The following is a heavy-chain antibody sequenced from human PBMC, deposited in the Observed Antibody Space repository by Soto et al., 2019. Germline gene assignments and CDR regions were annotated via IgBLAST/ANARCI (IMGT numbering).Heavy chain of an antibody. V-gene: IGHV1-18*01. CDR2: IGAYKGNT. Sequence: QVQLVQSGAEVKKPGASVKVSCKASGYTFTSYAISWVRQAPGQGLEWMGWIGAYKGNTNYSQKFQGRVTMTTDTSTSTASMALRSLRSDDTAVYYCARDAPPADYWGQGTLVTVSS. CDR3: ARDAPPADY. J-gene: IGHJ4*02. CDR1: GYTFTSYA.